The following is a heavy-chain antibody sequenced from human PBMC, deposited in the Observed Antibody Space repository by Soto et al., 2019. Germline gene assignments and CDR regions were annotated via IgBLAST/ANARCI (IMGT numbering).Heavy chain of an antibody. CDR3: ARGGYSGYDPIES. CDR2: TYYRSKSYN. D-gene: IGHD5-12*01. J-gene: IGHJ5*01. Sequence: QTLSLTCAISAASVSSNSAAWNWNRQSPSRGLEWLGRTYYRSKSYNAYEVSVKSRITINPDTSKNQFSLELNSVTPEDTAVYYCARGGYSGYDPIESWGQRTRVTVSS. V-gene: IGHV6-1*01. CDR1: AASVSSNSAA.